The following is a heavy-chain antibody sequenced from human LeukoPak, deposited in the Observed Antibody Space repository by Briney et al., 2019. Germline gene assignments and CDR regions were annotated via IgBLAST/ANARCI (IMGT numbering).Heavy chain of an antibody. D-gene: IGHD3-3*01. CDR3: TRDAIQGGMDV. CDR1: GFTFGDYA. CDR2: IRSKAYGGTT. J-gene: IGHJ6*02. Sequence: PGGSLRLSCTASGFTFGDYAMSWVRQAPGKGLEWVGFIRSKAYGGTTEYAASVKGRFTISRDDSKSIAYLQMNSLKTEDTAVYYCTRDAIQGGMDVWGQGTTVTVSS. V-gene: IGHV3-49*04.